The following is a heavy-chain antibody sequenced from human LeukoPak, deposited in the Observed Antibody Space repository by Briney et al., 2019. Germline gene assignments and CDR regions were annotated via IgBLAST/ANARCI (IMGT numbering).Heavy chain of an antibody. CDR3: AALLWFGEGDWFDP. CDR1: GFTFSDYY. V-gene: IGHV3-11*01. J-gene: IGHJ5*02. Sequence: GSLRLSCAASGFTFSDYYMSWIRQAPGKGLEWVSYISSSGSTIYYADSVKGRFTIPRDNAKNSLYLQMNSLRAEDTAVYYCAALLWFGEGDWFDPWGQGTLVTVSS. D-gene: IGHD3-10*01. CDR2: ISSSGSTI.